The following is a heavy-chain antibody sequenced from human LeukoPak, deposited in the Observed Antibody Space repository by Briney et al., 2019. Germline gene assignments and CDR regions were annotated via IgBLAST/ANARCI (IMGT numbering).Heavy chain of an antibody. D-gene: IGHD3-16*01. Sequence: PGGSLRLSCAASGFTFSRYWMNWVRQAPGKGLEWVASLKQDGSEKYYVDSVKGRFTISRDNAKNSVSLQMNSLRSEDTAVYYCARGGVLHWGQGTLVTVSS. CDR3: ARGGVLH. CDR1: GFTFSRYW. J-gene: IGHJ4*02. CDR2: LKQDGSEK. V-gene: IGHV3-7*01.